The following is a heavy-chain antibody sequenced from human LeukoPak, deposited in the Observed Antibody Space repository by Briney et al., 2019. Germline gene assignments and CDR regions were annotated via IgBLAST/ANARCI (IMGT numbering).Heavy chain of an antibody. D-gene: IGHD2-21*02. CDR3: ARTYTAVHYFDY. CDR2: INPNSGGT. V-gene: IGHV1-2*02. J-gene: IGHJ4*02. CDR1: GYTFTGYY. Sequence: EASVKLSCRASGYTFTGYYMHWVRQAPGQGLEWMGWINPNSGGTNYAQKFQGRVTMTRDTSISTAYMELSRLTSDDTALYYCARTYTAVHYFDYWGQGTLVTVSS.